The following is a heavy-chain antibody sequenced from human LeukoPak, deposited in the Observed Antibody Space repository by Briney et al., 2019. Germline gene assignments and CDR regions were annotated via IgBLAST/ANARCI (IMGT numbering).Heavy chain of an antibody. D-gene: IGHD6-19*01. CDR1: GGSFSGYY. J-gene: IGHJ6*03. Sequence: PSETLSLTCAVYGGSFSGYYWSWIRQPPGKGLEWIGEINHSGSTNYNPSLKSRITISVDTSKNQFSLKLSSVTAADTAVYYCARALQWLAPDYYMDVWGKGTTVTVSS. CDR2: INHSGST. CDR3: ARALQWLAPDYYMDV. V-gene: IGHV4-34*10.